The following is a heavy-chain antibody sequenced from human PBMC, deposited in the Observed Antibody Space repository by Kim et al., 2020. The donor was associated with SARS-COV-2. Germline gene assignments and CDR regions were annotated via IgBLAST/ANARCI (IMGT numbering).Heavy chain of an antibody. CDR3: ARAPSGTSYPDAFDF. CDR1: GYKFTNYW. V-gene: IGHV5-51*01. Sequence: GESLKISCQGSGYKFTNYWIGWVRQVPGKGLEWMGIIYPGDSDTKYSPPFQGQVTISADSSTRTAYLQWSSLKTSDTASYFCARAPSGTSYPDAFDFWGQGTVVTVSS. CDR2: IYPGDSDT. J-gene: IGHJ3*01. D-gene: IGHD1-26*01.